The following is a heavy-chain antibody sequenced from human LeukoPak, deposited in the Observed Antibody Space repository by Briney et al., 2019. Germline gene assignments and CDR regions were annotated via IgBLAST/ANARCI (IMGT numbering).Heavy chain of an antibody. J-gene: IGHJ4*02. CDR3: AKDDRGNEAPFDY. CDR2: ISYDGTNK. Sequence: PGGSLRLSCAASGFNFSNYDMHWVRQAPGKGLEWVAVISYDGTNKYYADSVKGRFTISRDNSKNTLHLQMNSLRAEDTAVHYCAKDDRGNEAPFDYWGQGTLVTVSS. CDR1: GFNFSNYD. V-gene: IGHV3-30*18.